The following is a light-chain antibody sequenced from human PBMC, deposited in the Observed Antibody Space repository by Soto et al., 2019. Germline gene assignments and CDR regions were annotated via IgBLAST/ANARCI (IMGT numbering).Light chain of an antibody. J-gene: IGLJ2*01. Sequence: QPVLTQPASVSGSPGQSITISCTGTSSDVGGYKYVSWYQQNPGKAPKLMIYEVRNRPSGVSNRFSGSKSGNTASLTISGLQAEDEADYYCSSYRSSSTPYVVFGGGTKVTVL. V-gene: IGLV2-14*01. CDR1: SSDVGGYKY. CDR2: EVR. CDR3: SSYRSSSTPYVV.